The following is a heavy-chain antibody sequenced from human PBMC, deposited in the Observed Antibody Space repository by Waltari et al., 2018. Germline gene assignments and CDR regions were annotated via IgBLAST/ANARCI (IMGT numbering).Heavy chain of an antibody. J-gene: IGHJ3*02. CDR2: ISWNSGSI. CDR1: GFTFDDYA. V-gene: IGHV3-9*01. CDR3: ARRLERRPYAFDI. D-gene: IGHD1-1*01. Sequence: EVQLVESGGGLVQPGRSLRLSCAASGFTFDDYAMHWVRQAPGKGLEWVSGISWNSGSIGYADSVKGRFTISRDNAKNSLYLQMNSLRAEDTAVYYCARRLERRPYAFDIWGQGTMVTVSS.